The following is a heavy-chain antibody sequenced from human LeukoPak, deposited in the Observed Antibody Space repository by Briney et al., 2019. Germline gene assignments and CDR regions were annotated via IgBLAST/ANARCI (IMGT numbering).Heavy chain of an antibody. D-gene: IGHD3-16*01. CDR1: GFTFSSYA. Sequence: GGSLRLSCAASGFTFSSYAMHWVRQAPGKGLEWVAVISYDGSNKYYAGSVKGRFTISRDNSKNTLYLQMNSLRAEDTAVYYCARVHRLGAFDIWGQGTMVTVSS. CDR3: ARVHRLGAFDI. J-gene: IGHJ3*02. CDR2: ISYDGSNK. V-gene: IGHV3-30-3*01.